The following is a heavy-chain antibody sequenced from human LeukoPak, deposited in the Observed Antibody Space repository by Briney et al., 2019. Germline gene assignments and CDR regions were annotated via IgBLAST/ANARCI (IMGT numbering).Heavy chain of an antibody. CDR3: AKDSEYSGSPRAFDI. Sequence: GGSLRLSCAASGFTFSSYWMSWVRQAPGKGLEWVANIKQDGSEKYYVDSVKGRFTISRDNAKNSLYLHMNSLRAEDTAVYYCAKDSEYSGSPRAFDIWGQGTMVTVSS. D-gene: IGHD1-26*01. CDR2: IKQDGSEK. J-gene: IGHJ3*02. CDR1: GFTFSSYW. V-gene: IGHV3-7*03.